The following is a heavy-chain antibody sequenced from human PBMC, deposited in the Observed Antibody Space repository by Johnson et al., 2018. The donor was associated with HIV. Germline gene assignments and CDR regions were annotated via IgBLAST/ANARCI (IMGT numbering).Heavy chain of an antibody. V-gene: IGHV3-30-3*01. D-gene: IGHD3-22*01. J-gene: IGHJ3*02. CDR1: GFTFSSYA. Sequence: QVQLVESGGGVVQPGRSLRLSCAASGFTFSSYAMHWVRQAPGKGLEWVAVISYDGSNKYYADSVTGRFTISRDNSKNTLYLQMNGLRAEDTAIYYCAKDVGNYWPNAFDIWGQGTTVTVSS. CDR2: ISYDGSNK. CDR3: AKDVGNYWPNAFDI.